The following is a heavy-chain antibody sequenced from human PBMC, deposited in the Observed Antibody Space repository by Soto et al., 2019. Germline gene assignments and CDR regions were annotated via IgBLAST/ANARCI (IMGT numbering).Heavy chain of an antibody. CDR1: GGSISSGGYY. J-gene: IGHJ3*02. V-gene: IGHV4-31*03. D-gene: IGHD5-18*01. CDR3: ARERDSYGLTAFDI. Sequence: PSETLSLTCTVSGGSISSGGYYWSWIRQHPGKGLEWIGYIYYSGSTYYNPSLKSRVTISVDTSKNQFSLKLSSVTAADTAVYYCARERDSYGLTAFDIWGQGTMGTVSS. CDR2: IYYSGST.